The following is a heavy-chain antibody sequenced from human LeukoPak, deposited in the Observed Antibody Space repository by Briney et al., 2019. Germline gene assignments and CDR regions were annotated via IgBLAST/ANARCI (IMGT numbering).Heavy chain of an antibody. CDR3: ARDKTTIPSFDY. J-gene: IGHJ4*02. CDR2: IWYDGSNK. V-gene: IGHV3-33*01. Sequence: GGSLRLSCAASGFTFSSYGMHWVRQAPGKGLEWVAGIWYDGSNKYYADSMKGRFTISRDNSKNTLYLQMNSLRAEDTAVYYCARDKTTIPSFDYWGQGTLVTVSP. D-gene: IGHD1-1*01. CDR1: GFTFSSYG.